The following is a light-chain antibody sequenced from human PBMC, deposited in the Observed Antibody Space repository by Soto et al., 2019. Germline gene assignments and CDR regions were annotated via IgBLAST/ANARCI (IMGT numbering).Light chain of an antibody. CDR3: QQYNTWPRT. Sequence: EIVMTQSPATLSVSPGERATLSCRASQSISDNLVWYQQKPGQAPRLLIYGASTRATGIPARYSGSGSGTEVFVTISSLQSEDFAVYYCQQYNTWPRTFGQGTRVEIK. CDR2: GAS. CDR1: QSISDN. V-gene: IGKV3-15*01. J-gene: IGKJ1*01.